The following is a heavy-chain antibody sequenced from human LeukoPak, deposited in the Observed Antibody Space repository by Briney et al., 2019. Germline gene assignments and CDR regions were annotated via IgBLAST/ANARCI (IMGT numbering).Heavy chain of an antibody. Sequence: PGGSLRLSCAASGFTFSAFGMHWVRQAPGKGLEWVAVISYDGSNKYYADSVKGRFTISRDNSKNTLYLQMNSLRAEDTAVYYCARDRGGYVSPSSPAFDYWGQGTLVTVSS. CDR2: ISYDGSNK. CDR3: ARDRGGYVSPSSPAFDY. D-gene: IGHD5-12*01. V-gene: IGHV3-30*19. J-gene: IGHJ4*02. CDR1: GFTFSAFG.